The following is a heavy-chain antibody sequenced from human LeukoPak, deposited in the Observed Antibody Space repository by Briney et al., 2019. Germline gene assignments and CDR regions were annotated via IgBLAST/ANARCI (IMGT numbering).Heavy chain of an antibody. CDR3: ARAAALDAFDI. D-gene: IGHD6-6*01. CDR2: ISSSSSTI. Sequence: GGSLRLSCAASGFTFSSYSMNWVRQAPGKGLEWVSYISSSSSTIYYADSVKGRFTISRENAKNSLYLQMNSLRAGDTAVYYCARAAALDAFDIWGQGTMVTVSS. J-gene: IGHJ3*02. CDR1: GFTFSSYS. V-gene: IGHV3-48*01.